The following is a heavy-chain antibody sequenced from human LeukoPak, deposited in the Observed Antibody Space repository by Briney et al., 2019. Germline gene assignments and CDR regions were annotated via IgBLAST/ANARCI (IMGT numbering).Heavy chain of an antibody. J-gene: IGHJ5*02. D-gene: IGHD2-2*02. Sequence: GGSLRLSCAASGFTFSDYYMSWIRQAPGKGLEWVSYISSSGSTIYYADSVKGRFTISGDNAKNSLYLQMNSLRAEDTAVYYCARAPYQLLYVWFDPWGQGTLVTVSS. V-gene: IGHV3-11*01. CDR3: ARAPYQLLYVWFDP. CDR2: ISSSGSTI. CDR1: GFTFSDYY.